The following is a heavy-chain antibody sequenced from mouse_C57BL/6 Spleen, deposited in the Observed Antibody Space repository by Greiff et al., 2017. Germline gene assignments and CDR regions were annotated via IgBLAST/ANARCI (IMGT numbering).Heavy chain of an antibody. CDR2: IDPSDSYT. CDR3: ARGTLFAY. J-gene: IGHJ3*01. V-gene: IGHV1-59*01. CDR1: GYTFTSYW. D-gene: IGHD3-3*01. Sequence: QVQLQQPGAELVRPGTSVQLSCKASGYTFTSYWLHWVKQRPGQGLEWIGVIDPSDSYTNYNQKFKGKATLTVDTSSSTAYMQRSSLTSEDSAVYYCARGTLFAYWGQGTLVTVSA.